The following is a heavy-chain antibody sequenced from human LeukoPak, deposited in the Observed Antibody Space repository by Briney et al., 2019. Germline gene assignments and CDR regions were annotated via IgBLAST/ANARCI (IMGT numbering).Heavy chain of an antibody. CDR3: ARSSMAVAGIYNWFDP. CDR1: GGTFSSYG. D-gene: IGHD6-19*01. J-gene: IGHJ5*02. V-gene: IGHV1-69*05. Sequence: AASVKVSCKASGGTFSSYGISWVRQAPGQGLEWMGRIIPIFGTANYAQKFQGRVTITTDESTGTAYMELGSLRSEDTAVYYCARSSMAVAGIYNWFDPWGQGTLVTVSS. CDR2: IIPIFGTA.